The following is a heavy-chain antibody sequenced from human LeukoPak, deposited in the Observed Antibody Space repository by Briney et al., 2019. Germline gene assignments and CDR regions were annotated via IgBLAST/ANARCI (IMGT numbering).Heavy chain of an antibody. D-gene: IGHD2-2*01. J-gene: IGHJ5*02. CDR3: ARVGGYCSSTSCPNWFDP. Sequence: GASVTVSCKASGYTFTGYYMHWVRQAPGQGLEWMGWINANSGGTNYAQKFQGRVTMTRDTSISTAYMELSRLRSDDTAVYYCARVGGYCSSTSCPNWFDPWGQGTLVTVSS. CDR2: INANSGGT. V-gene: IGHV1-2*02. CDR1: GYTFTGYY.